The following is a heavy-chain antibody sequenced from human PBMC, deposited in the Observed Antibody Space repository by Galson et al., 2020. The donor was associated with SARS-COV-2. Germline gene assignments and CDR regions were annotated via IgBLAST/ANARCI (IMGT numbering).Heavy chain of an antibody. D-gene: IGHD3-10*01. CDR1: GYTFTSYG. Sequence: ASVKVSCKASGYTFTSYGISWVRQAPGQGLEWMGWISAYNGNTNYAQKLQGRVTMTTDTSTSTAYMELRSLRSDDTAVYYCARVPRGKSVRGVFLGGFPPDYWGQGTLVTVSS. J-gene: IGHJ4*02. CDR2: ISAYNGNT. V-gene: IGHV1-18*01. CDR3: ARVPRGKSVRGVFLGGFPPDY.